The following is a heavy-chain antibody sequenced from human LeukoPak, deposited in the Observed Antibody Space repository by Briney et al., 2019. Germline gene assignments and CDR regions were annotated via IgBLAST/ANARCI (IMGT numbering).Heavy chain of an antibody. CDR2: IYYSGST. J-gene: IGHJ3*02. CDR3: ARLSMEYYYGSGSYSSAFDI. D-gene: IGHD3-10*01. V-gene: IGHV4-39*01. CDR1: GGSISSSGYY. Sequence: SETLSLTCTVSGGSISSSGYYWGWIRQPPGKGLEWIGSIYYSGSTYYNLSLKSRVTISVDTSKNQFSLKLSSVTAADTAVYYCARLSMEYYYGSGSYSSAFDIWGQGTMVTVSS.